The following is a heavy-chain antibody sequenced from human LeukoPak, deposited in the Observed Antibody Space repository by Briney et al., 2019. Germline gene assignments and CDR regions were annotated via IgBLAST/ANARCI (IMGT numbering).Heavy chain of an antibody. CDR2: ISAYNGNT. CDR3: ARDREVLRYFDWLLPLDY. D-gene: IGHD3-9*01. Sequence: ASVTVSCTASGGTFSSYAISWVRQAPGQGLEWMGWISAYNGNTNYAQKLQGRVTMTTDTSTSTAYMELRSLRSDDTAVYYCARDREVLRYFDWLLPLDYWGQGTLVTVSS. J-gene: IGHJ4*02. V-gene: IGHV1-18*01. CDR1: GGTFSSYA.